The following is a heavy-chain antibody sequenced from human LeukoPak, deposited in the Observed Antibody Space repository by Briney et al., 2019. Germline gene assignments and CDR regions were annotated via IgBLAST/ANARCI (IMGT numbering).Heavy chain of an antibody. CDR2: IYYSGST. J-gene: IGHJ3*02. D-gene: IGHD4-17*01. V-gene: IGHV4-39*01. CDR3: ARAPMTTVTTARGAFDI. CDR1: GGSTSSSSYY. Sequence: PSETLSLTCTVSGGSTSSSSYYWGWIRQPPGKGLEWIGSIYYSGSTYYNPSLKSRVTISVDTSKNQFSLKLSSVTAADTAVYYCARAPMTTVTTARGAFDIWGQGTMVTVSS.